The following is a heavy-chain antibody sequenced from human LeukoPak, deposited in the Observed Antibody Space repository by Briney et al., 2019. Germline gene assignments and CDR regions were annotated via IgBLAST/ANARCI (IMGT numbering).Heavy chain of an antibody. Sequence: SETLSLTCTVSGGSISSSSYYWGWIRQPPGKGLEWIGSIYYSGSTYYNPSLKSRVIISVDTSKNQFSLKLSSVTAADTAVYYCAGSSGYDSTDYWGQGTLVTVSS. CDR3: AGSSGYDSTDY. CDR1: GGSISSSSYY. D-gene: IGHD5-12*01. V-gene: IGHV4-39*07. CDR2: IYYSGST. J-gene: IGHJ4*02.